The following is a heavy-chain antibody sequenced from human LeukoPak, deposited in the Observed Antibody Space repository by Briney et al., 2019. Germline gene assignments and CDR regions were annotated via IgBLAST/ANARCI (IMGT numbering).Heavy chain of an antibody. J-gene: IGHJ4*02. CDR3: ARHPNGDPHNDY. CDR1: GGSISSSSYY. V-gene: IGHV4-39*01. D-gene: IGHD4-17*01. CDR2: IYYSGTT. Sequence: SETLSLTCTVSGGSISSSSYYWNWIRQPPGKGLEWIGTIYYSGTTSYNPSLKSRVTISVDTSKNQFSLRLSSVTAADTAVYYCARHPNGDPHNDYWGQGTLVTVSP.